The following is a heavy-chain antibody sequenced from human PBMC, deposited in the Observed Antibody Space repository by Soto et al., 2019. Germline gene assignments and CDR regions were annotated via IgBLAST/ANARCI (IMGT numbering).Heavy chain of an antibody. D-gene: IGHD3-22*01. Sequence: PGGSLRLSCAASGFTFSSYWMSWVRQAPGKGLEWVANIKQDGSEKYYVDSVKGRFTISRDNAKNLLYLQMNSLRAEDTAVYYCARDGLLYYYDSSGYYYDYWGQGTLVTVSS. CDR3: ARDGLLYYYDSSGYYYDY. CDR1: GFTFSSYW. V-gene: IGHV3-7*01. CDR2: IKQDGSEK. J-gene: IGHJ4*02.